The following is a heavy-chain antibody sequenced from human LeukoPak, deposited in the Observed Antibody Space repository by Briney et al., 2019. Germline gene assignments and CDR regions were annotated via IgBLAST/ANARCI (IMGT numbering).Heavy chain of an antibody. V-gene: IGHV3-33*03. Sequence: GGSLRLSCAASGFTFSSYGMHWVRQAPGKGLEWVAVIWYDGSNKYYADSVKGRFTISRDNSKNTLYLQMSSLRAEDTAVYYCASGNSGSHYVEYYYGMDVWGQGTTVTVSS. D-gene: IGHD1-26*01. CDR3: ASGNSGSHYVEYYYGMDV. J-gene: IGHJ6*02. CDR1: GFTFSSYG. CDR2: IWYDGSNK.